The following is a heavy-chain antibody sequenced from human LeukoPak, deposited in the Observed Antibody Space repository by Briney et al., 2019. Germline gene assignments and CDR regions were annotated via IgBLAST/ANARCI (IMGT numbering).Heavy chain of an antibody. D-gene: IGHD3-22*01. V-gene: IGHV4-34*01. Sequence: PSETLSLTCAVYGGSFSGYYWSWIRQPPGKGLEWIGEINHSGSTNYNPSLKSRVTISVDTSKNQFSLKLSSVTAADTAVYYCARGFSSGYYYYYHGMDVWGQGTTVTVSS. CDR1: GGSFSGYY. CDR2: INHSGST. CDR3: ARGFSSGYYYYYHGMDV. J-gene: IGHJ6*02.